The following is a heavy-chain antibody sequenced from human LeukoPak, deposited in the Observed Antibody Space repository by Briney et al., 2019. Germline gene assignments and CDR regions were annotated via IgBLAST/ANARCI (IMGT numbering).Heavy chain of an antibody. Sequence: GGSLRLSCAASGFTFNSYAMTWVRQAPGKGLEWVSAVSGSGGSTYYPDSVEGRFTISRDNSKDTLYLQMNSLRAEDTAVYYCARDSSGYQWGQGTLVTVSS. CDR1: GFTFNSYA. CDR3: ARDSSGYQ. J-gene: IGHJ4*02. CDR2: VSGSGGST. D-gene: IGHD3-22*01. V-gene: IGHV3-23*01.